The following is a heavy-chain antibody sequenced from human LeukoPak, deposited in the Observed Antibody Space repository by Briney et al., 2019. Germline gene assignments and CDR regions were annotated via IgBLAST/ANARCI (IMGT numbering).Heavy chain of an antibody. CDR2: INPSGGST. CDR1: GYTFTSYY. Sequence: GASVKVSCKASGYTFTSYYMHWVRQAPGQGLEWMGIINPSGGSTSYAQKFQGRVTMTRDMSTSTVYMELSSLRPEDTAVYYCARAGRKSRGVDLVRKKETGYYYYMDVWGKGTTVTVSS. D-gene: IGHD3-10*02. V-gene: IGHV1-46*01. CDR3: ARAGRKSRGVDLVRKKETGYYYYMDV. J-gene: IGHJ6*03.